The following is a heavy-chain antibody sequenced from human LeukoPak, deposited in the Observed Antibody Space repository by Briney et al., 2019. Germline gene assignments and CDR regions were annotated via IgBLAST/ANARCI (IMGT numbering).Heavy chain of an antibody. CDR3: ARDSDYIWGSYRYDAFDI. J-gene: IGHJ3*02. CDR1: GFTCSSYR. V-gene: IGHV3-7*04. Sequence: TGGSLRLSCAASGFTCSSYRMTWVRQAPGKGLEWVANIKEDASESYYVASLKGRFTISRDNAKNSVYLQMNSLRAEDTAIYYCARDSDYIWGSYRYDAFDIWGQGTMVTVSS. D-gene: IGHD3-16*02. CDR2: IKEDASES.